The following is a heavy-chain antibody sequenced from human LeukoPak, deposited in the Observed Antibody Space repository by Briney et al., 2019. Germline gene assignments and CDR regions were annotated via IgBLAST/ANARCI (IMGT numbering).Heavy chain of an antibody. D-gene: IGHD2-2*01. CDR2: ISAYNGKT. CDR3: ARGPADCSSTSCSRLFDY. J-gene: IGHJ4*02. CDR1: GYTFTSYG. Sequence: SPKPSCEPSGYTFTSYGISWVPQAPGQGLESMGWISAYNGKTNYTQKLQGRVTMTTDTSTSTAYMELRSLSSDDTAVYYCARGPADCSSTSCSRLFDYWGQGTLVTVSS. V-gene: IGHV1-18*04.